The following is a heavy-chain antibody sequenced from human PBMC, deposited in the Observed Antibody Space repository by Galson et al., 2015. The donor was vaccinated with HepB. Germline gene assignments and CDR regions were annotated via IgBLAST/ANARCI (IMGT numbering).Heavy chain of an antibody. CDR2: IVLGSGNT. J-gene: IGHJ6*03. CDR3: ARLSFSSGYMDV. CDR1: GFIFSTV. Sequence: SVKVSCKASGFIFSTVQWVRQWVRQTRGQRLERIGWIVLGSGNTNYAQKFQGRVTMTRDTSTSTVYMELSSLRSADTAMYYCARLSFSSGYMDVWGKGTTVTVSS. D-gene: IGHD2/OR15-2a*01. V-gene: IGHV1-58*01.